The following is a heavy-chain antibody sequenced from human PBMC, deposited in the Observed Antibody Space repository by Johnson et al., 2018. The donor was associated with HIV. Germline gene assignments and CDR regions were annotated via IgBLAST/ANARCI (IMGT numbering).Heavy chain of an antibody. CDR1: GITFSSYG. J-gene: IGHJ3*02. CDR3: VKGVVGATGGAFDI. Sequence: QVQLVESGGGVVQPWRSLRLSCAASGITFSSYGMHWVRQAPGKGLEWVAFIRYDGSNKYYADSVKGRFTISRDNSKNTLYLQMNSLRAEDTAVYYCVKGVVGATGGAFDIWGQGTMVTVSS. V-gene: IGHV3-30*02. D-gene: IGHD1-26*01. CDR2: IRYDGSNK.